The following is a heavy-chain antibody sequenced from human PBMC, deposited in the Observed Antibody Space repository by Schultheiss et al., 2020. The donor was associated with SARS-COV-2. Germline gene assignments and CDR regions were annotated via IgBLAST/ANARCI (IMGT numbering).Heavy chain of an antibody. Sequence: GSLKISCAASGFSFSDYYMSWIRQAPGKGLEWVSYSSNSGNYTNYADSVKGRFTISRDNAKNSLYLQMNSLRPEDTAGYYCARVLSGWLNFDYWGQGTLVTVSS. CDR1: GFSFSDYY. D-gene: IGHD6-19*01. V-gene: IGHV3-11*06. J-gene: IGHJ4*02. CDR2: SSNSGNYT. CDR3: ARVLSGWLNFDY.